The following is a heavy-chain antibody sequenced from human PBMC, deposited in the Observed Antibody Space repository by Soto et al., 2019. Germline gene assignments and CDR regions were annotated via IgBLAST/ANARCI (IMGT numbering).Heavy chain of an antibody. J-gene: IGHJ4*02. V-gene: IGHV3-21*01. D-gene: IGHD6-13*01. CDR2: ISSSSSYI. CDR1: GFTFSSYS. Sequence: VGSRRLSCAASGFTFSSYSMNWVRQAPGKGLEWVSSISSSSSYIYYADSVKGRFTISRDNAKNSLYLQMNSLRAEDTAVYYCARDLAAAADYWGQGTLVTVS. CDR3: ARDLAAAADY.